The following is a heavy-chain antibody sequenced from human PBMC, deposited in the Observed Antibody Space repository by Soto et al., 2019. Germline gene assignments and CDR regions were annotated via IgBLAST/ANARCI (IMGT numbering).Heavy chain of an antibody. J-gene: IGHJ4*02. Sequence: QVQLVESGGGVVQPGRSLRLSCAASGFTFSSYAMHWVRQAPGKGLEWVAVISYDGSNKYYADSVKGRFTISRDNSKNTLYLQMNSLRAEDTAVYCCARSLVVGWAVDYWGQGTLVTVSA. CDR2: ISYDGSNK. CDR3: ARSLVVGWAVDY. V-gene: IGHV3-30-3*01. D-gene: IGHD2-8*02. CDR1: GFTFSSYA.